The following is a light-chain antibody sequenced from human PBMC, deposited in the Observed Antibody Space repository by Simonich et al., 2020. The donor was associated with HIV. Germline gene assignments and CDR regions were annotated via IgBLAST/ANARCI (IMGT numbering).Light chain of an antibody. Sequence: EIVLTQSPATLSFSPGERATLSCRARQSVSSYLSWYQQKPGQAPRLLIYNASNRATGIPARFSGRGSGTDFTRTIRSLEPEDFAVYYCQQRSNWRGTFGPGTKVDIK. CDR2: NAS. J-gene: IGKJ3*01. CDR1: QSVSSY. V-gene: IGKV3-11*01. CDR3: QQRSNWRGT.